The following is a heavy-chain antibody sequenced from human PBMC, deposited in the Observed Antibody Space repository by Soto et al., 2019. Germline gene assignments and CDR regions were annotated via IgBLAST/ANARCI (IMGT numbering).Heavy chain of an antibody. V-gene: IGHV4-31*03. CDR2: IYYSGST. J-gene: IGHJ6*03. CDR1: GGSISSGGYY. CDR3: ARDGCSSTICYFPPYNWNYPYYMDV. D-gene: IGHD2-2*01. Sequence: QVQLQESGPGLVKPSQTLSLTCTVSGGSISSGGYYWSWIRQHPGKGLEWIGYIYYSGSTYYNPSLKSRVTISVDTSKNQFSLKLSSVTAADTAVYYCARDGCSSTICYFPPYNWNYPYYMDVWGKGTTVTVSS.